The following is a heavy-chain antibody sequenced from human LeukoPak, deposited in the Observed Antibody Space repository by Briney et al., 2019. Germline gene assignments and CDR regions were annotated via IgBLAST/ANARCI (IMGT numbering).Heavy chain of an antibody. D-gene: IGHD3-10*01. V-gene: IGHV1-18*01. Sequence: GASVKVSCKASGYTFTSYGISWVRQAPGQGLEWMGWISAYNGNTNYAQKLQGRVTMTTDTSTSTAYMELRSLRSDDTAVYYCARGQLLWFGELSGLFDYWGQGTLVTVSS. CDR1: GYTFTSYG. CDR3: ARGQLLWFGELSGLFDY. J-gene: IGHJ4*02. CDR2: ISAYNGNT.